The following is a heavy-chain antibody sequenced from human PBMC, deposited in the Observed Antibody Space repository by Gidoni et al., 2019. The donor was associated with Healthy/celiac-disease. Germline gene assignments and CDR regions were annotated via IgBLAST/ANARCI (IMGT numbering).Heavy chain of an antibody. CDR2: SYSGGST. J-gene: IGHJ4*02. D-gene: IGHD3-22*01. Sequence: EVQLVESGGGLVQPGGSLRLSCAASVVTVSRNYMSWVRPAPGKGLEWVSVSYSGGSTYYADSVKGRFTISRDNSKNTLYLQMNSLRAEDTAVYYCARDQKKDYYDSSGYSDYWGQGTLVTVSS. CDR3: ARDQKKDYYDSSGYSDY. CDR1: VVTVSRNY. V-gene: IGHV3-66*02.